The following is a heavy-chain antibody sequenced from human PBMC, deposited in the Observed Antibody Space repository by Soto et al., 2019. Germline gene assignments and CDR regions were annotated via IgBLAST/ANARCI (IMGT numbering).Heavy chain of an antibody. CDR3: ARQPYDSTGYYYGA. D-gene: IGHD3-22*01. Sequence: SETLSLTYTVSGGSFSSSTYYWGCIRQPPGKGLEWIGSMYSGGNTYYNPSLKSRVTVSVDTSKNHFSLKLTSVTAADTAMYYCARQPYDSTGYYYGAWGQGTLVTVSS. V-gene: IGHV4-39*01. CDR1: GGSFSSSTYY. CDR2: MYSGGNT. J-gene: IGHJ5*02.